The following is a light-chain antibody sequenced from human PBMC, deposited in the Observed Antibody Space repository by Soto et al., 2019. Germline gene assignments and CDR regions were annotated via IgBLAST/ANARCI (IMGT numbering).Light chain of an antibody. V-gene: IGKV3-15*01. CDR1: QSVSSN. J-gene: IGKJ5*01. CDR2: GAS. CDR3: QHRYNWPYT. Sequence: EIVMTQSPGTLSVSPGERATLSCRASQSVSSNLAWYQQRPGQAPRLLIYGASTRATGIPARFSGSGSGTEFTLTISSLQSEDFAVYYCQHRYNWPYTFGQGTRLEIK.